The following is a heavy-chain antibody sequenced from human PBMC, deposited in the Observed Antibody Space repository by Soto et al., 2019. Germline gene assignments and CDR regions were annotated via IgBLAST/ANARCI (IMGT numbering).Heavy chain of an antibody. Sequence: GGSLRLSCAASGFTFNKAWMNWVRQAPGKEPEWVGRIKSKTESETTEYATPVEGRFSISRDDSENTLYLQMNSLKTEDTAVYYCLFATGWLPKAWGQGSLVTVSS. V-gene: IGHV3-15*07. CDR2: IKSKTESETT. CDR1: GFTFNKAW. D-gene: IGHD4-17*01. CDR3: LFATGWLPKA. J-gene: IGHJ5*02.